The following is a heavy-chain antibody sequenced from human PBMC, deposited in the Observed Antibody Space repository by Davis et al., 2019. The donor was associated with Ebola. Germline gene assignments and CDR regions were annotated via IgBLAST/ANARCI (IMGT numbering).Heavy chain of an antibody. D-gene: IGHD3-3*01. V-gene: IGHV3-30-3*01. CDR3: ARDLEYYDFWSGTNGLDV. Sequence: PGGSLRLSCAASGFTFSSYAMHWVRQAPGKGLEWVAVISYDGSNKYYADSVKGRFTISRDNSKNTLYLQMNSRRAEDTAVYYCARDLEYYDFWSGTNGLDVWGQGTTVTVSS. CDR1: GFTFSSYA. CDR2: ISYDGSNK. J-gene: IGHJ6*02.